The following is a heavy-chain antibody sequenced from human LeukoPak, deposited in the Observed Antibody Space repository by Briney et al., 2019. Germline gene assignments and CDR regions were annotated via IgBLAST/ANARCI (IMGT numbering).Heavy chain of an antibody. Sequence: SETLSLTCTVSGGSISSYYWSWIRQPPGKGLEWIGYIYYSGSTNYNPSLKSRVTISVDTSKNQFSLKLSSVTAADRAVYYCARDWDFVIVPAAIGFWGQGTLVTVSS. CDR1: GGSISSYY. CDR2: IYYSGST. D-gene: IGHD2-2*01. CDR3: ARDWDFVIVPAAIGF. V-gene: IGHV4-4*08. J-gene: IGHJ4*02.